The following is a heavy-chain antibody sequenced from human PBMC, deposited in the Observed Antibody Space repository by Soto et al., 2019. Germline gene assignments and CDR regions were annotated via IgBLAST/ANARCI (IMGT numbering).Heavy chain of an antibody. CDR3: SRDSGKGAYFDY. V-gene: IGHV3-72*01. CDR2: IRNKANSYTT. Sequence: EVQLVESGGGLVQPGGSQRLSCAASGFTFSDHYMDWVRQAPGKGLEWVGRIRNKANSYTTDYAASVKGRFTISRDDSKDSLYLQMNSLKIEDTAIYYCSRDSGKGAYFDYWGHGTLATVSS. D-gene: IGHD1-26*01. CDR1: GFTFSDHY. J-gene: IGHJ4*01.